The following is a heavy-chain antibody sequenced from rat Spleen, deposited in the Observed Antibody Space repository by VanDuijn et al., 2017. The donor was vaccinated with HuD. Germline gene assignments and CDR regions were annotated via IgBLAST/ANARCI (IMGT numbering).Heavy chain of an antibody. D-gene: IGHD1-11*01. V-gene: IGHV5-31*01. Sequence: EVQLVESGGGLVQPGRSLKLSCVASGFTFNYYWMTWIRQAPGKGLEWVASITNTGSSVYYPDSVKGRFTISRDPAQNTLYLQMNSLRPEDTATYYCSRGGATRFDYWGQGVMVTVSS. CDR3: SRGGATRFDY. J-gene: IGHJ2*01. CDR1: GFTFNYYW. CDR2: ITNTGSSV.